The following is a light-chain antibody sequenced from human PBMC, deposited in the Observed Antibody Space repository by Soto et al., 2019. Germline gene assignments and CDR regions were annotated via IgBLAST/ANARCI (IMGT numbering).Light chain of an antibody. CDR2: GNN. CDR1: SSNIGAGYD. V-gene: IGLV1-40*01. CDR3: QSYDSSLSGSV. Sequence: QSVLTQPPSVSGAPGQRVTISCTGSSSNIGAGYDVHWYQQLPGTAPKLLIYGNNNRPSGVPDRFSVSKSGTSASLAITGLQAEDEADYYCQSYDSSLSGSVFGGGTQLTVL. J-gene: IGLJ3*02.